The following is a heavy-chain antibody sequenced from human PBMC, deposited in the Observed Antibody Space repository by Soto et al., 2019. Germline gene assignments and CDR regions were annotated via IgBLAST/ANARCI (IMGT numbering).Heavy chain of an antibody. CDR2: INPNSGGT. CDR3: ANPLAAAGTVWFDP. J-gene: IGHJ5*02. V-gene: IGHV1-2*02. D-gene: IGHD6-13*01. CDR1: GYTFTGYY. Sequence: GASVKVSCKASGYTFTGYYMHWVRQAPGQGLEWMGWINPNSGGTNYAQKFQGRVTMTRDTSISTAYMELSRLRSDDTAVYYCANPLAAAGTVWFDPWGQGTLVTVSS.